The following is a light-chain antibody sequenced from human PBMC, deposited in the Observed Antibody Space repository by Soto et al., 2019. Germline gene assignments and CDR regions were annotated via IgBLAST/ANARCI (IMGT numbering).Light chain of an antibody. Sequence: QSALTQPASVSGSPGQSITISCTGTSSDVGGYNYVSWYQQHPGKAPRLMIYEVSNRPSGVSNRFSGSKSVNTASLTISGLQAEDEADYYCSSYTSSSTHYVFGTGTKVTVL. CDR2: EVS. V-gene: IGLV2-14*01. J-gene: IGLJ1*01. CDR1: SSDVGGYNY. CDR3: SSYTSSSTHYV.